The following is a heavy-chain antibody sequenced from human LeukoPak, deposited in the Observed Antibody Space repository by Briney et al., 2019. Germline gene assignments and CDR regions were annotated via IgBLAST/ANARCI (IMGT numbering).Heavy chain of an antibody. CDR1: GCTFTSYY. CDR3: ARAGYSSDQRGYYYYYMDV. CDR2: INPSGGST. J-gene: IGHJ6*03. V-gene: IGHV1-46*01. Sequence: ASVKVSCKASGCTFTSYYMHWVRQAPGQGLEWMGIINPSGGSTSYAQKFQGRVTMTRDMSTSTVYMELSSLRSEDTAVYYCARAGYSSDQRGYYYYYMDVWGKGTTVTISS. D-gene: IGHD6-19*01.